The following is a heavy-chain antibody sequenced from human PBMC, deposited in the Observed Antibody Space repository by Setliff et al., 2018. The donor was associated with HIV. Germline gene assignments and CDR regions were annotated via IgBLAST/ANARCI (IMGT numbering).Heavy chain of an antibody. J-gene: IGHJ6*03. CDR1: GGSFSGYY. Sequence: SETLSLTCAVYGGSFSGYYWSWIRQPPGKGLEWIGEINHSGSTNYNPSLKSRVTISVDTSKNQFSLKLSSVTAADTAVYYCNIYYYYHMDVWGKGTTVTVSS. CDR3: NIYYYYHMDV. CDR2: INHSGST. V-gene: IGHV4-34*01.